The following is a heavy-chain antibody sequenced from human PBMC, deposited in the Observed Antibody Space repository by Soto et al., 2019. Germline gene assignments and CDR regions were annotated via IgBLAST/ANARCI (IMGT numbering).Heavy chain of an antibody. CDR2: MNPNSGNT. Sequence: ASVKVSCKASGYTLTSYDINWVRQATGQGLEWMGWMNPNSGNTGYAQKFQGRVTMTRNTSISTAYMELSSLRSEDTAVYYCARFEGSSWYLYYYYYLDVWGKGTKVTVAS. J-gene: IGHJ6*03. CDR3: ARFEGSSWYLYYYYYLDV. D-gene: IGHD6-13*01. V-gene: IGHV1-8*01. CDR1: GYTLTSYD.